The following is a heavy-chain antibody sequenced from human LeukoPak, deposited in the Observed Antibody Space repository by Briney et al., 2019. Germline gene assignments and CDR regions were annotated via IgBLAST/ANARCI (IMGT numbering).Heavy chain of an antibody. J-gene: IGHJ4*02. CDR3: APEYYYDSSGYPSYYFDY. Sequence: GASVKVSCKASGGTFSSYAISWVRQAPGQGLEWMGGIIPIFGTANYAQKFQGRVTITADESTSTAYMELSSLRSEDTAVYYCAPEYYYDSSGYPSYYFDYWGQGTLVTVSS. CDR1: GGTFSSYA. CDR2: IIPIFGTA. V-gene: IGHV1-69*13. D-gene: IGHD3-22*01.